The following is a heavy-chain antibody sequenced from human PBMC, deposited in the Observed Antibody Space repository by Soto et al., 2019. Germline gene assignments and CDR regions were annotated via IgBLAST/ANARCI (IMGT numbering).Heavy chain of an antibody. CDR3: VRVGWVEAAGRHLAC. D-gene: IGHD6-13*01. CDR1: AFIFSNYE. Sequence: GSLRLSCAASAFIFSNYEMNWVRQAPGKGLEWVSYISGSGGSIYYADSVKGRFTVSRDNAENSLYLQMNSLRAEDTAVYYCVRVGWVEAAGRHLACWGQGTLVTV. V-gene: IGHV3-48*03. CDR2: ISGSGGSI. J-gene: IGHJ4*02.